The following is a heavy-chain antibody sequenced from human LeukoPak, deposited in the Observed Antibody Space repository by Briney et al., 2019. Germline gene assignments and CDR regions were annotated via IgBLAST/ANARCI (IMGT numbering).Heavy chain of an antibody. CDR2: IYHSGST. Sequence: SETLSLTCTVSGYSISSGYYWGWIRQRPGKGLEWIGSIYHSGSTYYNPSLKSRVTISVDKSKNQFSLKLSSVTAADTAVYYCARTNYGDYDLYYFDYWGQGTLVTVSS. D-gene: IGHD4-17*01. J-gene: IGHJ4*02. CDR3: ARTNYGDYDLYYFDY. V-gene: IGHV4-38-2*02. CDR1: GYSISSGYY.